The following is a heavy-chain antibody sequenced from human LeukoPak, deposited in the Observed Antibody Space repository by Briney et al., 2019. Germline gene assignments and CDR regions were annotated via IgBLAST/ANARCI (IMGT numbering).Heavy chain of an antibody. Sequence: ASVKVSCKASGYPFTSYGISWVRQAPGQGLQWMGWINPNRGGTNYAQKFQGRVTLTRDTAISTVYMELSRLRSDDTAVYYCTGDDGPSGSRVGWFDPWGQGTLVTVSS. D-gene: IGHD1-26*01. CDR2: INPNRGGT. CDR3: TGDDGPSGSRVGWFDP. J-gene: IGHJ5*02. V-gene: IGHV1-2*02. CDR1: GYPFTSYG.